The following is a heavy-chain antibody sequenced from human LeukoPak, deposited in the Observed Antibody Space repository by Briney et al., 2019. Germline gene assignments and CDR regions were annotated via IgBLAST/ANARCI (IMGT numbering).Heavy chain of an antibody. CDR1: GDSISTDKW. CDR3: ARNTNIGGFDY. D-gene: IGHD2-2*01. Sequence: SETLSLTCAVSGDSISTDKWWNWVRQPPGKGLEWIGKIHHSGSTNSKSSLKSRVTISVDKSKNQFSLKLSSMTAADTAVYYCARNTNIGGFDYWGRGTLVTVSS. J-gene: IGHJ4*02. CDR2: IHHSGST. V-gene: IGHV4-4*02.